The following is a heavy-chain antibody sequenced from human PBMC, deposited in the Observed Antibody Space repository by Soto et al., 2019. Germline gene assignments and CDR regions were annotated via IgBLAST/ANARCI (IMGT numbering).Heavy chain of an antibody. J-gene: IGHJ4*02. V-gene: IGHV3-23*01. CDR3: ATEGAKTTWNFDY. Sequence: GGSLRLSCVASGFTFGSCGMNWVRQAPGKGLEWVAGVSPHGANTYYADSVRGRFVISRDDSRNTVSLDMNSLRGDDSAVYYCATEGAKTTWNFDYWGQGTVVTVSS. CDR2: VSPHGANT. D-gene: IGHD1-1*01. CDR1: GFTFGSCG.